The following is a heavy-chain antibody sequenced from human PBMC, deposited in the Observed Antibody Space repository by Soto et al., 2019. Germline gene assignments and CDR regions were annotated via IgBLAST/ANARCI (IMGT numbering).Heavy chain of an antibody. CDR2: IYSGGST. D-gene: IGHD1-26*01. CDR3: ATSGTYYSSFDS. CDR1: GFTVSSNY. J-gene: IGHJ4*02. Sequence: EVQLVESGGGLLQPGGSLRLSCAASGFTVSSNYMSWVRQAPGKGLEWVSVIYSGGSTYYADSVKGRFTISRNNSKNTLYLQMNSLRAEDTAVYYCATSGTYYSSFDSWGKGTLVTVSS. V-gene: IGHV3-53*01.